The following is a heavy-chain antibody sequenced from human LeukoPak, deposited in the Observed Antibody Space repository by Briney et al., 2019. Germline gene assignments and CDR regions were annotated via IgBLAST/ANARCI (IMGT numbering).Heavy chain of an antibody. Sequence: GESLKISCQGSSDTFTKYWIAWVRRMPGKGLEWMGIIYPGDSDTTYSPTFQGHVTISADKSINTAYLQWSSLKASDTAMYYCARTDKLYYYYYMDVWGKGTSVTVSS. V-gene: IGHV5-51*01. D-gene: IGHD3-10*01. CDR1: SDTFTKYW. J-gene: IGHJ6*03. CDR2: IYPGDSDT. CDR3: ARTDKLYYYYYMDV.